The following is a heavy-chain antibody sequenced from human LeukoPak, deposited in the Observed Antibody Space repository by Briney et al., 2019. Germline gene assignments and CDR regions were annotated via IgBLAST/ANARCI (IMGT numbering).Heavy chain of an antibody. D-gene: IGHD2-21*02. CDR2: IIPIFGTA. CDR3: ARDSDCGGDCYSLLN. CDR1: GGTFSSYA. V-gene: IGHV1-69*05. Sequence: ASVKVSCKASGGTFSSYAISWVRQAPGQGLEWMGRIIPIFGTANYAQKFQGRVTITTDESTSTAYMELSSLRSEDTAVYCCARDSDCGGDCYSLLNWGQGTLVTVSS. J-gene: IGHJ4*02.